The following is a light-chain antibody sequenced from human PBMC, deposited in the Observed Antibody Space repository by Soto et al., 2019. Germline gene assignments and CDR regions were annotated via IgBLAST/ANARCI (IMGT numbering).Light chain of an antibody. CDR3: IAYAGSNNPVI. V-gene: IGLV2-8*01. Sequence: QSALTQPPSASGSPGQSVTISCTGTSSDVGGYNYVSWYQKHPGKAPKFLIFEVSRRPSGVPDRFSGSKSGNTASLTVSGLQADDEADYYCIAYAGSNNPVIFGGGTKVTVI. CDR1: SSDVGGYNY. CDR2: EVS. J-gene: IGLJ2*01.